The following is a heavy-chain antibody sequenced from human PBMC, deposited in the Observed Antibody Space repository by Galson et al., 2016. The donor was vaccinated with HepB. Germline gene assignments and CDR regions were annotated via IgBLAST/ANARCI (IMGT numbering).Heavy chain of an antibody. Sequence: TLSLTCSVSDGSIRSGNYYWNWIRQPAGKGLQWIGRIYTSGNTNYHPSLRSRVTISVDTSKNQFSLMLNSVTAADTAVYFCARGDSSYCNGGKCQNYAMDVWGKGTTVTVSS. J-gene: IGHJ6*04. CDR1: DGSIRSGNYY. V-gene: IGHV4-61*02. CDR3: ARGDSSYCNGGKCQNYAMDV. CDR2: IYTSGNT. D-gene: IGHD2-15*01.